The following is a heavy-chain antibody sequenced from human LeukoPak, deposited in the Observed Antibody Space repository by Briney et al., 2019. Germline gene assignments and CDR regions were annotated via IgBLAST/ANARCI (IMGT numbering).Heavy chain of an antibody. D-gene: IGHD6-6*01. CDR2: IYYSGST. Sequence: SETLSLTCTVSGGSISSYYWSWIRQPPGKGLEWIGYIYYSGSTNYNPSLKSRVTLSVDTSKNQFSLKLSSVTAADTAVYYCARVGARQLVAEYYYYYYYMDVWGKGTTVTVSS. J-gene: IGHJ6*03. V-gene: IGHV4-59*01. CDR1: GGSISSYY. CDR3: ARVGARQLVAEYYYYYYYMDV.